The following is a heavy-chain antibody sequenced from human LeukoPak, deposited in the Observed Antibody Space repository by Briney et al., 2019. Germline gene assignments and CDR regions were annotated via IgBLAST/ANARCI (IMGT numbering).Heavy chain of an antibody. CDR3: ARVYVDTAMVYDY. CDR2: IIPIFGTA. J-gene: IGHJ4*02. Sequence: SVKVSCEASGGTFSSYAISWVRQAPGQGLEWMGGIIPIFGTANYAQKFQGRVTITADESTSTAYMELSSLRSEDTAVYYCARVYVDTAMVYDYWGQGTPVTVSS. CDR1: GGTFSSYA. V-gene: IGHV1-69*13. D-gene: IGHD5-18*01.